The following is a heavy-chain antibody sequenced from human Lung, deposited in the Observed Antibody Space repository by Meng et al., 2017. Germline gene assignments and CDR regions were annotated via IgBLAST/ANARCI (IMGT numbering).Heavy chain of an antibody. Sequence: QVQLQEPGPRLVKPAGTLSLPCVVSGGSISSIDWWSWVRQPPGKGLEWIGEIYHGGDTNYNPSLKSRVTIAIDRSKNQFSLKLSSVTAADTAVYYCASWIYSCGWQWGQGTLVTVSS. CDR3: ASWIYSCGWQ. CDR1: GGSISSIDW. CDR2: IYHGGDT. V-gene: IGHV4/OR15-8*02. D-gene: IGHD6-19*01. J-gene: IGHJ4*02.